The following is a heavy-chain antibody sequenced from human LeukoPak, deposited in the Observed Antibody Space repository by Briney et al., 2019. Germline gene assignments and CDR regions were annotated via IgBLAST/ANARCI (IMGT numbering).Heavy chain of an antibody. V-gene: IGHV4-61*01. CDR1: GGSVSSGSYY. CDR2: IYYSGST. D-gene: IGHD3-10*01. J-gene: IGHJ5*02. CDR3: ARGAGTYPNWFYP. Sequence: PSETLSLTCTVSGGSVSSGSYYWSWIRQPPGKGLEWIGYIYYSGSTNYNPSLKSRVTISVDTSKNQFSLKLSSVTAADTAVYYCARGAGTYPNWFYPWGQGTLVTVSS.